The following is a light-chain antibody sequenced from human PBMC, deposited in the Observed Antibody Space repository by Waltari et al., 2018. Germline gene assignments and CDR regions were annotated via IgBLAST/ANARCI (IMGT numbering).Light chain of an antibody. V-gene: IGLV1-47*01. CDR1: SSNIGNNY. Sequence: QSVLSQPPSASGTPGQRATISCSGSSSNIGNNYVYWHQQLHGTAPKRLIYCTNQRPSGVPERFSGSKSGNSASLAINGRRSEDEADYYCATWDDSLRMVFGGGTELTVL. CDR2: CTN. CDR3: ATWDDSLRMV. J-gene: IGLJ3*02.